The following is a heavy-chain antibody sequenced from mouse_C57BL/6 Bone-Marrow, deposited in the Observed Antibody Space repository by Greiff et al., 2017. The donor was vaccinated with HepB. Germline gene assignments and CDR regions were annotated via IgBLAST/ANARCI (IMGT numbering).Heavy chain of an antibody. V-gene: IGHV1-85*01. J-gene: IGHJ1*03. CDR3: ARVGVITANPYWYFDV. D-gene: IGHD1-1*01. Sequence: VQLQQSGPELVKPGASVKLSCKASGYTFTSYDINWVKQRPGQGLEWIGWIYPRDGSTKYNEKFKGTATLTVDTSSSTAYMERHSLTSEDSAVYFCARVGVITANPYWYFDVWGTGTTVTVSS. CDR2: IYPRDGST. CDR1: GYTFTSYD.